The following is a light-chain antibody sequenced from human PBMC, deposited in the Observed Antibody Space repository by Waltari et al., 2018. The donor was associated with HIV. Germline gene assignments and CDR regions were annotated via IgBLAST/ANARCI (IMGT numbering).Light chain of an antibody. CDR2: EVT. V-gene: IGLV2-23*02. J-gene: IGLJ1*01. CDR3: CSYAGNPYV. Sequence: QSALTQPASVSGSPGQSITISCTGTSSDVGSYSLVSWYQQHPGNAPKLMIYEVTKRPSGVSNRFSGSKAGNTASLTISGLQAEDEADYYCCSYAGNPYVFGTGTKVTVL. CDR1: SSDVGSYSL.